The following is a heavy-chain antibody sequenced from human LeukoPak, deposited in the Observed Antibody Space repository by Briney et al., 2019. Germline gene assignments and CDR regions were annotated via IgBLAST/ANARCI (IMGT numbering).Heavy chain of an antibody. CDR3: ASSSTPTMITFAFDI. Sequence: GGSLRLSCAASGFTFSDYYMSWIRQAPGKGLEWVSYISSSGSTIYYADSVKGRFTISRDNAKNSLYLQMNSLRAEDTAVYYCASSSTPTMITFAFDIWGQGTMVTVSS. J-gene: IGHJ3*02. CDR2: ISSSGSTI. CDR1: GFTFSDYY. V-gene: IGHV3-11*01. D-gene: IGHD3-16*01.